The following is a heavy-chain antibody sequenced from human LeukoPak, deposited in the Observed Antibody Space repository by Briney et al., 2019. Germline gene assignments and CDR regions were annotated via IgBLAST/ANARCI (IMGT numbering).Heavy chain of an antibody. CDR2: IYYSGST. D-gene: IGHD6-19*01. CDR3: ARGKGSGWTFDY. Sequence: SEALSPTCIVSGGSVSSGNYYWSWIRQPPGKGLDWIGDIYYSGSTNYNPSLKSRVTISVDTSKNQFSLKLSSVTAADTAVYYCARGKGSGWTFDYWGQGTLVTVSS. J-gene: IGHJ4*02. CDR1: GGSVSSGNYY. V-gene: IGHV4-61*01.